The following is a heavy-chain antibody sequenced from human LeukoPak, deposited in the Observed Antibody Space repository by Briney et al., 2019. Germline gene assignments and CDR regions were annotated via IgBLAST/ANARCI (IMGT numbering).Heavy chain of an antibody. Sequence: SETLSLTCTVSGGSISSYYWSWIRQPPGKGLEWIAYIYYSGSTNYNPSLKSRVTISVDTSKNQFSLKLSSVTAADTAVYYCARESTGVFDYWGQGTLVTVSS. CDR2: IYYSGST. CDR1: GGSISSYY. D-gene: IGHD1-1*01. V-gene: IGHV4-59*01. CDR3: ARESTGVFDY. J-gene: IGHJ4*02.